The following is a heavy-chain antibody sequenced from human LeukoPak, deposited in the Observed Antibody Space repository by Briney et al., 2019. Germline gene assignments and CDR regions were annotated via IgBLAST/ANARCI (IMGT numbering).Heavy chain of an antibody. CDR3: ARLSLRYCTNGVCQRPHYYYMDV. J-gene: IGHJ6*03. CDR2: IYYSGST. V-gene: IGHV4-30-4*08. CDR1: GGSISSGDYY. Sequence: SETLSLTCTVSGGSISSGDYYWSWIRQPPGKGLEWIGYIYYSGSTYYNPSLKSRVTISVDTSKNQFSLKLSSVTAADTAVYYCARLSLRYCTNGVCQRPHYYYMDVWGKGTTVTVSS. D-gene: IGHD2-8*01.